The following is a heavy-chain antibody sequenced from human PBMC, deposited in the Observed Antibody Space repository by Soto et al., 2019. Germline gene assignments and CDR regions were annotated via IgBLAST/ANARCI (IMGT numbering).Heavy chain of an antibody. CDR1: GYTFTSYG. J-gene: IGHJ6*02. V-gene: IGHV1-18*04. Sequence: ASVKVSCKASGYTFTSYGISWVRQAPGQGLEWMGWISAYNGNTNYAQKLQGRVTMTTDTSTSTAYMELRSLRSDDTAVYYCARDCFEEYQLTHYYYYGMDVWGQGTTVTVSS. D-gene: IGHD2-2*01. CDR2: ISAYNGNT. CDR3: ARDCFEEYQLTHYYYYGMDV.